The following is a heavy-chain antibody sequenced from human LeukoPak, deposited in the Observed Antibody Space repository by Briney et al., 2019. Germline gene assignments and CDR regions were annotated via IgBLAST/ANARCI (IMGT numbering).Heavy chain of an antibody. CDR1: GYTFTGYY. J-gene: IGHJ5*02. Sequence: ASXKVSCKAAGYTFTGYYMFWVRQAPGQGLEWMGRINPNSGGTNYAQKFQGRVTMTRDTAISTAYMELRRLRSDDTAVYYCARGYCSGGSCYSVENWFDPWGQGTLVTVSS. D-gene: IGHD2-15*01. V-gene: IGHV1-2*06. CDR3: ARGYCSGGSCYSVENWFDP. CDR2: INPNSGGT.